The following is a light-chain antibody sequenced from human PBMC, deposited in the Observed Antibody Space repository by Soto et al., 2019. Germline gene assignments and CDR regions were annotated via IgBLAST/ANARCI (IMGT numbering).Light chain of an antibody. V-gene: IGLV2-8*01. CDR3: SSFASSNTWV. J-gene: IGLJ3*02. CDR1: SSDVGAYNY. Sequence: QSALTQPPSASGSPGQSVTISCTGTSSDVGAYNYVSWYQQHAGKAPKLVIYEVTKRPSGVPYRFSGSKSANTASLTVSGLQAEDEADYYCSSFASSNTWVFGGATKLTVL. CDR2: EVT.